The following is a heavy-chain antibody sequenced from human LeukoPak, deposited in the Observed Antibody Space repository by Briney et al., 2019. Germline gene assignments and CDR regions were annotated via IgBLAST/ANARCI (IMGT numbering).Heavy chain of an antibody. Sequence: ASVKVSGKASGYTFTSYGISWVRQAPGQGLEWMGWISAYNGNTNYAQKLQGRVTMTTDTSTSTAYMELRSLRSDDTAVYYCARGGSGGSCYSSTCWFDPWGQGTLVTVSS. CDR3: ARGGSGGSCYSSTCWFDP. CDR2: ISAYNGNT. J-gene: IGHJ5*02. D-gene: IGHD2-15*01. CDR1: GYTFTSYG. V-gene: IGHV1-18*01.